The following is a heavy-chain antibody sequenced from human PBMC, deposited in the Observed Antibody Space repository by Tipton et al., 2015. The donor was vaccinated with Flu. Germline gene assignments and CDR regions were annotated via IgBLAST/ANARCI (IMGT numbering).Heavy chain of an antibody. CDR1: GGSISSGY. V-gene: IGHV4-59*12. D-gene: IGHD3-10*01. Sequence: TLSLTCTVSGGSISSGYWSWSRQPPGKGQEWMGYVSNNERTNNNPTLKSRATMSMDTSKNQFSLNLTSVSAAATAGYYCARLGNIGVGAAAFDSWGPGTLVTVSS. J-gene: IGHJ4*02. CDR3: ARLGNIGVGAAAFDS. CDR2: VSNNERT.